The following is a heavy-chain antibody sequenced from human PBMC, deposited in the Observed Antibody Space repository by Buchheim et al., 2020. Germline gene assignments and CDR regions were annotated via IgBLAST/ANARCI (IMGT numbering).Heavy chain of an antibody. D-gene: IGHD1/OR15-1a*01. Sequence: QVQLQQWGAGLLKPSETLSLTCAVYGGSFSGYYWSWIRQPPGKGLEWIGEINHSGSTNYNPSLKSRVTISLDKSKNQLSLKLSSVTAADTAVYHCARAFGTIYYIDVWGKGTT. CDR1: GGSFSGYY. CDR2: INHSGST. V-gene: IGHV4-34*01. CDR3: ARAFGTIYYIDV. J-gene: IGHJ6*03.